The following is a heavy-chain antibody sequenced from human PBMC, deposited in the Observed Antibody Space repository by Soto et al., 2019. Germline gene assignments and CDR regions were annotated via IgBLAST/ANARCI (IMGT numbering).Heavy chain of an antibody. CDR1: GDTFNFYS. V-gene: IGHV1-69*02. CDR2: VNPIVSMS. CDR3: ASSYGAGYPAFDY. D-gene: IGHD3-10*01. Sequence: QVQLVQSGAEVKRPGSSVKVSCKASGDTFNFYSINWVRQAPGLGLEWMGRVNPIVSMSNYAQKLQGRVTMTADKSTSTAYMELSSLRSEDTAIYYCASSYGAGYPAFDYWGQGALVTVSS. J-gene: IGHJ4*02.